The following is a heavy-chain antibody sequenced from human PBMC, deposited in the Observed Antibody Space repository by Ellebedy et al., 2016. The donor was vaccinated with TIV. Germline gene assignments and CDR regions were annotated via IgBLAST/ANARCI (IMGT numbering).Heavy chain of an antibody. CDR1: GFTFSDYT. CDR2: ISSSGTGT. CDR3: ARQFAY. V-gene: IGHV3-48*02. J-gene: IGHJ4*02. Sequence: GESLKISXAASGFTFSDYTMNWVSQAPGKGLEWVSYISSSGTGTYYADSVKGRFSISRDNAKNSLYLQMNSLRDEDTAVYYCARQFAYWGQGTLVTVSS. D-gene: IGHD2-21*01.